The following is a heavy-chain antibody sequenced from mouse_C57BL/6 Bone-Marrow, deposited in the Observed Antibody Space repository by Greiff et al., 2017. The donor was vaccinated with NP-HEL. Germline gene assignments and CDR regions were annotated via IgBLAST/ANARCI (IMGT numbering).Heavy chain of an antibody. CDR1: GYTFTSYG. Sequence: QVQLQQSGAELARPGASVKLSCTASGYTFTSYGISWVKQRTGQGLEWIGEIYPRSGNTYYNEKFKGKATLTADKSSSTAYMELRSLTSEDSSVYFCASRNPWFAYWGQGTLVTVSA. D-gene: IGHD2-1*01. J-gene: IGHJ3*01. CDR3: ASRNPWFAY. CDR2: IYPRSGNT. V-gene: IGHV1-81*01.